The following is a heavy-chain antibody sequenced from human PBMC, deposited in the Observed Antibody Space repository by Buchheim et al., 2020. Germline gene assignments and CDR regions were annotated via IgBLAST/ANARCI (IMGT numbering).Heavy chain of an antibody. CDR3: AKASSAGNYYYGMDV. CDR2: IYHHGST. J-gene: IGHJ6*02. V-gene: IGHV4-4*02. CDR1: GGSISGDNW. Sequence: QVQLQESGPGLVKPSGTLSLTCAVSGGSISGDNWWSWVRQTPEKGLEWIGEIYHHGSTNYNPSLESRVTISVAKSKNQFSLKVNSVTAADTAVYYCAKASSAGNYYYGMDVWGQGTT. D-gene: IGHD6-13*01.